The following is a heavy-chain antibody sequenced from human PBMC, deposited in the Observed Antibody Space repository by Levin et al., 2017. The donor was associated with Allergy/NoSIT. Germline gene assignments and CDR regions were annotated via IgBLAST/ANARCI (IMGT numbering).Heavy chain of an antibody. V-gene: IGHV3-23*01. D-gene: IGHD5-24*01. CDR3: AKGNKMATPTPGFMDV. Sequence: GESLKISCAASGFTFSSYAMSWVRQAPGKGLEWVSAISGSGGSTYYADSVKGRFTISRDNSKNTLYLQMNSLRAEDTAVYYCAKGNKMATPTPGFMDVWGQGTTVTVSS. CDR1: GFTFSSYA. J-gene: IGHJ6*02. CDR2: ISGSGGST.